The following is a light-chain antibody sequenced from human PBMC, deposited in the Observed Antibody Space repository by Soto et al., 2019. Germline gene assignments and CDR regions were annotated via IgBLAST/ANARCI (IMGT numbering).Light chain of an antibody. CDR1: QSVSSN. V-gene: IGKV3D-15*02. CDR3: QQYNSSPGT. CDR2: GAS. Sequence: TLLEKNTAKLPVSPRESAALSCRASQSVSSNLDWYQQQPGQAHRLLIYGASTRATGIPARFSGSGSGTKVTLTIGSLQSEDCAVYYCQQYNSSPGTVGQGTKVDI. J-gene: IGKJ1*01.